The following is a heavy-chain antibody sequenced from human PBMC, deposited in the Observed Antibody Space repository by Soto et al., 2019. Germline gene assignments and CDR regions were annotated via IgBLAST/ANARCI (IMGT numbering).Heavy chain of an antibody. CDR1: GGSISTVDYW. CDR3: ARGPSGDKVDS. D-gene: IGHD7-27*01. V-gene: IGHV4-30-4*01. J-gene: IGHJ4*02. Sequence: QVQLQESGPGLVKPSQTLSLTCTVSGGSISTVDYWWSWIRQSPDMGLEWIGHIYDGGRTYNNPSLESRVTMSVDMSNSQLSLTLSSVSAADSAVYYCARGPSGDKVDSWGQGTLVTVSS. CDR2: IYDGGRT.